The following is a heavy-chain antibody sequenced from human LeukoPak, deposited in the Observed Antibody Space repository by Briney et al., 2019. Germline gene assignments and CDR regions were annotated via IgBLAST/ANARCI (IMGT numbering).Heavy chain of an antibody. V-gene: IGHV4-34*01. CDR3: AISGWDFDY. D-gene: IGHD6-25*01. CDR2: INHSGST. CDR1: GGSFSGYY. Sequence: KPSETLSLTCAVYGGSFSGYYWSWIRQPPGKGLEWIGEINHSGSTNYNPSLKSRVTISVDTSKNQFSLKLSSVTAADTAVYYCAISGWDFDYWGQGTLVTVSS. J-gene: IGHJ4*02.